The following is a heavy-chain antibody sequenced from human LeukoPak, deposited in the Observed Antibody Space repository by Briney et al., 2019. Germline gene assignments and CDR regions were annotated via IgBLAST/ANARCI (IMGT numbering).Heavy chain of an antibody. CDR1: GYTFTGYY. D-gene: IGHD2-2*01. V-gene: IGHV1-2*02. CDR2: INPNSGGT. J-gene: IGHJ4*02. Sequence: ASVKVSCKASGYTFTGYYMHWMRQAPGQGLEWMGWINPNSGGTNYAQKFQGRVTMTRDTSISTAYMELSRLRSDDTAVYYCARDSRIGSTSCYDYWGQGTLVTVSS. CDR3: ARDSRIGSTSCYDY.